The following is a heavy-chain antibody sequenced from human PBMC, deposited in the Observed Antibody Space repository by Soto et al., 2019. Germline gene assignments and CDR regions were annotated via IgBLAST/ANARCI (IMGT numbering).Heavy chain of an antibody. J-gene: IGHJ4*02. D-gene: IGHD4-17*01. CDR1: GFTFSSYG. Sequence: QVQLVESGGGVVQPGRSLRLSCAASGFTFSSYGMHWVRQAPGKGLEWVAVISYDGSNKYYADSVKGRFTISRDNSKNTLYLQMNSLRAEDTAVYYRATDLYGDYVVGNYWGQGTLVTVSS. V-gene: IGHV3-30*03. CDR2: ISYDGSNK. CDR3: ATDLYGDYVVGNY.